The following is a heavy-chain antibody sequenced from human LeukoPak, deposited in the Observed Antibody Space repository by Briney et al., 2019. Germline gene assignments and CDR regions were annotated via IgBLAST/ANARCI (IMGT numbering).Heavy chain of an antibody. CDR1: GYTFTSYD. Sequence: GASVKVSCKASGYTFTSYDINWVRQATGQGLEWMGWMNPNSGNTGYAQKFQGRVTMTRNTSMSTAYMELSSLRSEDTAVYYCARGRESALWFGELRIFDYWGQGTLVTVSS. CDR3: ARGRESALWFGELRIFDY. V-gene: IGHV1-8*01. J-gene: IGHJ4*02. D-gene: IGHD3-10*01. CDR2: MNPNSGNT.